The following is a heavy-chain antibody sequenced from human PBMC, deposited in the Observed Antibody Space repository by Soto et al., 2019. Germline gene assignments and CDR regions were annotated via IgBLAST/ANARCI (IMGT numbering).Heavy chain of an antibody. J-gene: IGHJ4*02. V-gene: IGHV1-69*01. D-gene: IGHD3-9*01. CDR2: IIPIFGTA. CDR3: ARGGAYYDILTGPYYFDY. CDR1: GGTFSSYA. Sequence: QVQLVQSGAEVKKPGSSVKVSCKASGGTFSSYAISWVRQAPGQGLEWMGGIIPIFGTANYAQKFQGRVTITADESTSTAYMELSSLRSEDTAVYYCARGGAYYDILTGPYYFDYWGQGTLVTVSS.